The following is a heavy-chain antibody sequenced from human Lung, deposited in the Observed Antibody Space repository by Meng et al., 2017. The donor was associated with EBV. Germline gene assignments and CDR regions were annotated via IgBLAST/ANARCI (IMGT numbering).Heavy chain of an antibody. CDR3: AKSGGYCSSATCYPNWYDS. D-gene: IGHD2-2*01. V-gene: IGHV3-23*01. CDR1: GCTFSSYA. CDR2: ISANGAGT. Sequence: EXQLLEXXXGLVPPGXSLGLSXAASGCTFSSYAMNWVRQAPGKGLEWVSTISANGAGTYYPDSVKGRFTISRDNSKNMLYLQMDSLRAEDTAVYYCAKSGGYCSSATCYPNWYDSSGQGTLVTVSS. J-gene: IGHJ5*01.